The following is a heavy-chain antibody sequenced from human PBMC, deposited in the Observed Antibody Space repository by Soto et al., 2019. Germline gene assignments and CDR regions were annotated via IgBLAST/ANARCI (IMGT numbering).Heavy chain of an antibody. CDR1: GYTFTSYG. CDR2: ISAYNGNT. V-gene: IGHV1-18*01. J-gene: IGHJ3*02. CDR3: ATVYSSSWYKGGAFAI. D-gene: IGHD6-13*01. Sequence: ASVKVSCKASGYTFTSYGISWVRQAPGQGLEWMGWISAYNGNTNYAQKLQGRVTMTTDTSTSTAYMELRSLRSDDTAVYYCATVYSSSWYKGGAFAIWGQGTMVTVSS.